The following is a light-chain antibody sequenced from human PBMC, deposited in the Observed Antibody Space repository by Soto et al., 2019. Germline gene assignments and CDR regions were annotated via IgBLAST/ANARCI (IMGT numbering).Light chain of an antibody. CDR3: QQYGSSPVYT. CDR1: QSVSSSY. J-gene: IGKJ2*01. V-gene: IGKV3-20*01. CDR2: GAS. Sequence: EIVLTQSPGTLSLSPGERATLSCRASQSVSSSYLAWYQQKPGQAPRLLIYGASSRATGIPGRFSGSGSGTDFTLTISRLEPEDFAVYYCQQYGSSPVYTFGQGTQLEIK.